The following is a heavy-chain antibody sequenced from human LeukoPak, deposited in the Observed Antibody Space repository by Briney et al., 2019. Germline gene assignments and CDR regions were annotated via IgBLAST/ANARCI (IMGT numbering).Heavy chain of an antibody. D-gene: IGHD2-21*01. CDR2: INHSGST. V-gene: IGHV4-34*01. CDR1: GGSFSGYY. J-gene: IGHJ5*02. Sequence: SETLSLTCAVYGGSFSGYYWSWIRQPPGKGLEWIGEINHSGSTNYNPSLKSRVTISVDTSKNQFSLKLSPVTAADTAVYYCARKKRITLLWGPPFDPWGRGTLVTVSS. CDR3: ARKKRITLLWGPPFDP.